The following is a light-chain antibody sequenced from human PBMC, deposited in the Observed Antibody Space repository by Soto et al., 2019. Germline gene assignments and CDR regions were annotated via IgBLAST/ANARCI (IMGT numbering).Light chain of an antibody. CDR3: QQYNSYKLT. J-gene: IGKJ4*01. CDR2: DAS. Sequence: DIQMTQSPSTLSASVGDRVTITCRASQSISSWLAWYQQKPGKAPKLLIYDASSLESGVPSRFSGSGSGTEFPLTISSLQPDDCATYYCQQYNSYKLTFGGGTKVEIK. CDR1: QSISSW. V-gene: IGKV1-5*01.